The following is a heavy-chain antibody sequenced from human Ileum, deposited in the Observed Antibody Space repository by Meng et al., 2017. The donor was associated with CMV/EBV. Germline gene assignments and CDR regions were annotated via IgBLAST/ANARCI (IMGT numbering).Heavy chain of an antibody. J-gene: IGHJ4*02. CDR2: INTNSGDT. Sequence: VSCQTSGYTFTVYTIHWARQAPGQGLEWMGRINTNSGDTYYAQKFRGGVTMTRDTSIRTVFMELSGLQSHDTAIYYCARDNWGSDYWGQGTLVTVSS. CDR3: ARDNWGSDY. V-gene: IGHV1-2*06. D-gene: IGHD7-27*01. CDR1: GYTFTVYT.